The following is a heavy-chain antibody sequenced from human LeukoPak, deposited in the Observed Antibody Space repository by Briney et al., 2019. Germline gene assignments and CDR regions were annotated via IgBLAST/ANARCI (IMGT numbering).Heavy chain of an antibody. J-gene: IGHJ4*02. Sequence: GASVKVSCKASGYTFSSCAINWVRQAPGQGLEYMGWIYTNTGSPTFAQGFTGRYVFSLDTSVSTAYLQISSLKAEDTAVYYCAIHLSDSSGYFSYWGQGALVTVSS. D-gene: IGHD3-22*01. CDR3: AIHLSDSSGYFSY. CDR2: IYTNTGSP. CDR1: GYTFSSCA. V-gene: IGHV7-4-1*02.